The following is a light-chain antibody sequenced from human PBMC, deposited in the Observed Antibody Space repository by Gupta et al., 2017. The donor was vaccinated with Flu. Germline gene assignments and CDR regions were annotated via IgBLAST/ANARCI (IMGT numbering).Light chain of an antibody. CDR3: QSYDSSNHRV. CDR2: EDN. CDR1: SGSIASNY. Sequence: NFMLTQPHSVSESPGKTVTISCTRSSGSIASNYVQWYQQRPGSAPTTVIYEDNQRPSGVPDRFSCSIDSSSNSASLTISGLKTEDEAYYYCQSYDSSNHRVFGGGTKLTVL. J-gene: IGLJ3*02. V-gene: IGLV6-57*03.